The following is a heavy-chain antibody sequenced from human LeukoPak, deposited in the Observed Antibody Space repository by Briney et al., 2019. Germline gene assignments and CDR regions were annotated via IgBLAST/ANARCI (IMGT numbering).Heavy chain of an antibody. J-gene: IGHJ4*02. CDR3: AKGGGSGNPVDS. V-gene: IGHV5-51*01. CDR2: IYPDDSDT. D-gene: IGHD1-26*01. CDR1: GYNFPIYW. Sequence: GESLQISCEASGYNFPIYWIGCVRQMPGKGLEWMAIIYPDDSDTRYSPSFQGHVTISADKSISTAYLQWSSLKASDTAIYYCAKGGGSGNPVDSWGQGTLVIVSS.